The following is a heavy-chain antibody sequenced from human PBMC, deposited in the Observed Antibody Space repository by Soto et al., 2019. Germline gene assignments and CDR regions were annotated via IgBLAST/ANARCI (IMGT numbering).Heavy chain of an antibody. CDR3: ASGAPSRY. CDR1: GGSFSNYY. CDR2: IYNSGTT. V-gene: IGHV4-59*08. J-gene: IGHJ4*02. Sequence: QMQLQESGPGLVKPSETLSLTCSVSGGSFSNYYWAWIRQAPGQGLEWIGSIYNSGTTNYNPSLKSRVIISIESSNSQFSLRLNSVTVADSAVYFCASGAPSRYWGQGIVVAVSS. D-gene: IGHD4-17*01.